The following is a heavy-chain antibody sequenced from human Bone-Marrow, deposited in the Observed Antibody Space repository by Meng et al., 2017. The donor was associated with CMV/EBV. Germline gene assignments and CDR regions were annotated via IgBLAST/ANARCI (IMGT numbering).Heavy chain of an antibody. CDR1: GFTFSSYS. CDR2: ISSSSSTI. J-gene: IGHJ6*02. Sequence: GESLKISCAASGFTFSSYSMNWVRQAPGKGLEWVSYISSSSSTIYYADSVKGRFTIYRDNSKNTLYMQKNSLRAEDTAVYYCARDSDFWSGYRIRASYGMDVWGQGTTVTVSS. D-gene: IGHD3-3*01. CDR3: ARDSDFWSGYRIRASYGMDV. V-gene: IGHV3-48*01.